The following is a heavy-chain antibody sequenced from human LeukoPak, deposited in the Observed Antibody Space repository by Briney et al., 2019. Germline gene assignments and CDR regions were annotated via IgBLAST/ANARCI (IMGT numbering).Heavy chain of an antibody. CDR2: ISYDGSDE. D-gene: IGHD3-3*01. CDR1: GLTFNNAW. V-gene: IGHV3-30*03. CDR3: ARDFTPEWFDIH. Sequence: GSLRLSCAASGLTFNNAWMIWVRQAPGKGLEWVGVISYDGSDEYYTDSVKGRFTISRDNSKNTVYLQMNSLRADDTAVYYCARDFTPEWFDIHWGQGTLVTVS. J-gene: IGHJ4*02.